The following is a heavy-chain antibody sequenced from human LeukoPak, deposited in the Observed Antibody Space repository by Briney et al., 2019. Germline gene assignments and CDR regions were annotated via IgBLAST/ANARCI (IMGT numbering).Heavy chain of an antibody. D-gene: IGHD6-13*01. CDR3: ARDTRGAAAADDPFDI. Sequence: SVKVSCKASGGTFSRFTISWVRQAPGQGFEWMGGITPIFGTANFAQKFQGRVSITADESTSTAFMELSSLRSEDTAVYYCARDTRGAAAADDPFDIWGPGTLVTVSS. CDR1: GGTFSRFT. CDR2: ITPIFGTA. V-gene: IGHV1-69*13. J-gene: IGHJ3*02.